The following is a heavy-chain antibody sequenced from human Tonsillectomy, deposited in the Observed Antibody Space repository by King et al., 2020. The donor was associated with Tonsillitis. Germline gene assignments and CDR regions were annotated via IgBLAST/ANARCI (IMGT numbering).Heavy chain of an antibody. CDR3: ARDRGGVVVAAFDY. V-gene: IGHV3-21*01. J-gene: IGHJ4*02. CDR2: ISSSSSYI. CDR1: GFTFSSYS. Sequence: VQLVESGGGLVQPGGSLRLSCAASGFTFSSYSMNWIRQAPGKGLEWVSSISSSSSYIYYADSVKGRFTISRDNAKNSLYLQMNSLRAEDTAVYYCARDRGGVVVAAFDYWGQGTLVTVSS. D-gene: IGHD2-15*01.